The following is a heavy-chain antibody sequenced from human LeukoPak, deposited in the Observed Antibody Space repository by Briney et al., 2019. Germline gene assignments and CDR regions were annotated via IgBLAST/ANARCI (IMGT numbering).Heavy chain of an antibody. CDR2: IYYSGST. D-gene: IGHD3-9*01. Sequence: SETLSLTCTVSGGSISSSSYYWGWIRQPPGKGLEWIGSIYYSGSTYYNPSLKSRVTISVDTSKNHFSLKLRSVTAADTAVYYCARVTGYTIEDYFDYWGQGTLVTVSS. CDR3: ARVTGYTIEDYFDY. CDR1: GGSISSSSYY. V-gene: IGHV4-39*02. J-gene: IGHJ4*02.